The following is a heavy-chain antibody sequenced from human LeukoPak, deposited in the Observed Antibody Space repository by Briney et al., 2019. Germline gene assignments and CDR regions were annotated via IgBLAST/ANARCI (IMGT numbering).Heavy chain of an antibody. J-gene: IGHJ4*02. CDR3: ATYYDYLSGYYTGIDY. D-gene: IGHD3-3*01. V-gene: IGHV3-7*01. CDR2: IRQGGSEE. CDR1: GITFNNYW. Sequence: GGSLRLSCADFGITFNNYWLAWVRQVPGKGLEWVANIRQGGSEEYYVESVKGRFTISRDNAKKSVYLQMNSLRAEDTAIYHCATYYDYLSGYYTGIDYWGQGTLVIVSS.